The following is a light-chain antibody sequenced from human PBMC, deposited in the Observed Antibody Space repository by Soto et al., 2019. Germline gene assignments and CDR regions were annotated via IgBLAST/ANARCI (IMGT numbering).Light chain of an antibody. CDR3: QQRNSMPLT. V-gene: IGKV1-39*01. J-gene: IGKJ3*01. CDR2: EAS. Sequence: DIQMTQSPSSLSASVGDRVTITCRASQSISSHLNWYQQRPGKAPQLLIYEASSLQGGVPSRFSGCGSGTDFTLPISRLQADDFAIYYCQQRNSMPLTFGPGTRVDIK. CDR1: QSISSH.